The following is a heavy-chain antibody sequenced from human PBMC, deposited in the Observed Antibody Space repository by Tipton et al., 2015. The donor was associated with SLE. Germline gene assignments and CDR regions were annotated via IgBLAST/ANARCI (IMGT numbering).Heavy chain of an antibody. V-gene: IGHV3-48*03. CDR1: GFTFSSYA. D-gene: IGHD3-16*02. J-gene: IGHJ2*01. Sequence: GSLRLSCAASGFTFSSYAMSWVRQAPGKGLEWVSAISGSGSTIYYADSVKGRFTVSRDNAKNSLYLQMNSLRAEDTAVYYCARDTFGGIIINWYFDLWGRGTLVTVSS. CDR2: ISGSGSTI. CDR3: ARDTFGGIIINWYFDL.